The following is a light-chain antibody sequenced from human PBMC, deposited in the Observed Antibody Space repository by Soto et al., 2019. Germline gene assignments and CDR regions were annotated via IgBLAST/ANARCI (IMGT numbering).Light chain of an antibody. CDR2: KAS. Sequence: DIQMTQSPSTLSAFVGDRVTITCRASQSISSWLAWYQQKPGKAPKLLIYKASSLESGVPSRFSGSGSGTEFTLTISSLQPDDFATYYCQHYYTYLTFGPGTKVDI. CDR1: QSISSW. CDR3: QHYYTYLT. V-gene: IGKV1-5*03. J-gene: IGKJ3*01.